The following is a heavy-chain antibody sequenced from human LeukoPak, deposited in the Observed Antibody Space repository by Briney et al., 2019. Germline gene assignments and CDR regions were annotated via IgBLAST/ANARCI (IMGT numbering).Heavy chain of an antibody. CDR1: GGTFSSYA. J-gene: IGHJ6*03. Sequence: ASVKVSCKASGGTFSSYAISWVRQAPGQGLEWMGGIIPIFGTANYAQKFQGRVTITPDESTSTAYMELRSLRSDDTAVYYCARGVIAAAPTYYYMDVWGKGTTVTVSS. D-gene: IGHD6-13*01. CDR3: ARGVIAAAPTYYYMDV. V-gene: IGHV1-69*13. CDR2: IIPIFGTA.